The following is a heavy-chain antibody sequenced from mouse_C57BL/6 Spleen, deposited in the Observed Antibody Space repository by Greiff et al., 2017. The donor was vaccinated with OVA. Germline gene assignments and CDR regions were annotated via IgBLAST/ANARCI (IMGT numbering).Heavy chain of an antibody. Sequence: VQLQQSGPELVKPGASVKIPCKASGYTFTDYNMDWVKQSHGKSLEWIGDINPNNGGTIYNQKFKGKATLTVDKPSSTAYMELRSLTSEDTAVYYCARDTTGAWFADWGQGTLGTVSA. D-gene: IGHD1-1*01. J-gene: IGHJ3*01. CDR3: ARDTTGAWFAD. CDR2: INPNNGGT. V-gene: IGHV1-18*01. CDR1: GYTFTDYN.